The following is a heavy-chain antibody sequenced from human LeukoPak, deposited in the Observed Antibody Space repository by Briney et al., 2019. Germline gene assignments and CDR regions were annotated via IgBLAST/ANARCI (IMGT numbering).Heavy chain of an antibody. CDR3: AREDSSSSFGYYYYDMDV. CDR1: GFTFSSYS. CDR2: ISSSSSYI. V-gene: IGHV3-21*01. Sequence: GSLRLSCAASGFTFSSYSMNWVRQAPGKGLEWVSSISSSSSYIYYADSVKGRFTISRDNAKNSLYLQMNSLRAEDTAVYYCAREDSSSSFGYYYYDMDVWGQGTTVTVSS. J-gene: IGHJ6*02. D-gene: IGHD6-6*01.